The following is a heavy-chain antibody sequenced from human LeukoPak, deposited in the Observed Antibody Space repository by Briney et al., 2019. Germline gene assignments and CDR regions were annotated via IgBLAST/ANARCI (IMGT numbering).Heavy chain of an antibody. V-gene: IGHV4-59*01. CDR1: GGSISSCY. CDR3: ARVACSGGSCYSGRVEGDEYFDY. D-gene: IGHD2-15*01. Sequence: SETLSLTCTVSGGSISSCYWSWIRQPPGKGLEWIGYIYYSGSTNYNPSLKSRVTISVDTSKNQFSLKLSSVTAADTAVYYCARVACSGGSCYSGRVEGDEYFDYWGQGTLVTVSS. J-gene: IGHJ4*02. CDR2: IYYSGST.